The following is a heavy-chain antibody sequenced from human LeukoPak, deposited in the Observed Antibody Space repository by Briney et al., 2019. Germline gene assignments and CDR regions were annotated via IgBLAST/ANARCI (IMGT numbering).Heavy chain of an antibody. V-gene: IGHV3-11*06. Sequence: GRFTISRDNAKNSLYLQMNSLRAEGTAVYYCAAYYYGSGSRAFDIWGQGTMVTVSS. D-gene: IGHD3-10*01. CDR3: AAYYYGSGSRAFDI. J-gene: IGHJ3*02.